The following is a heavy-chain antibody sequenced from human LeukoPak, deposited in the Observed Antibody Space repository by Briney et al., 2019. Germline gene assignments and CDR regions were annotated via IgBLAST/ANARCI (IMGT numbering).Heavy chain of an antibody. Sequence: GTSVKVSCKVSGYTLTELSMHWVRQAPGKGLEWMGGFDPEDGETIYAQKFQGRVTMTEDTSTDTAYMELSSLRSEDTAVYYCARDLLYCSSTSCPFDYWGQGTLVTVSS. V-gene: IGHV1-24*01. CDR2: FDPEDGET. J-gene: IGHJ4*02. CDR3: ARDLLYCSSTSCPFDY. D-gene: IGHD2-2*01. CDR1: GYTLTELS.